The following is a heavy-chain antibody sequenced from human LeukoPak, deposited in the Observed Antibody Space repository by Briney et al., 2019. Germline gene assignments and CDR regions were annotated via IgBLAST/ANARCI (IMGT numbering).Heavy chain of an antibody. CDR1: GYTFTSYG. V-gene: IGHV1-18*01. Sequence: ASVKVSCKASGYTFTSYGISWVRQAPGQGLEWMGWISAYNGSTNYAQKLQGRVTMTTDTSTSTAYMELRSLRSDDTAVYYCARGQLRMITFGGVMGAFDIWGQGTMVTVSS. CDR3: ARGQLRMITFGGVMGAFDI. CDR2: ISAYNGST. J-gene: IGHJ3*02. D-gene: IGHD3-16*01.